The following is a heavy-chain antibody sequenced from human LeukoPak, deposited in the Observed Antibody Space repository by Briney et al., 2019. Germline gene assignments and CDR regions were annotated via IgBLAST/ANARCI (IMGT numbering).Heavy chain of an antibody. D-gene: IGHD5-18*01. V-gene: IGHV3-33*01. J-gene: IGHJ4*02. CDR1: GFPFNTYG. Sequence: PGRSLRLSCTASGFPFNTYGMYWVRQAPGKGLEWVAVIWYDGGNKYYADSVKGRLNISRDNSKNTLHLQMNSLRAEDTAVYYCARGIPPDYWGQGTLVTVSS. CDR3: ARGIPPDY. CDR2: IWYDGGNK.